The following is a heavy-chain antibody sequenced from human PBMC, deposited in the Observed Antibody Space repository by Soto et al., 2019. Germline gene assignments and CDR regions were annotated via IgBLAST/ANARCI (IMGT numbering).Heavy chain of an antibody. CDR2: ISHSGST. CDR3: VRESAPSGPNYFDT. CDR1: GGSISSYY. D-gene: IGHD6-13*01. Sequence: SETLSLTCTVSGGSISSYYWSWIRQPPGKGLEWIAYISHSGSTYYNPSLKGRVTVSVDRSKNQFSLKLDSVSAADTAIYYCVRESAPSGPNYFDTWGPGTLVTVSS. J-gene: IGHJ5*02. V-gene: IGHV4-59*12.